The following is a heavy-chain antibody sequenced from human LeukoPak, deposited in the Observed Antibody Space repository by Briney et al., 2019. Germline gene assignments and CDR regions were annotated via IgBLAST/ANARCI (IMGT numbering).Heavy chain of an antibody. CDR1: GFTVSSNY. J-gene: IGHJ4*02. D-gene: IGHD3-22*01. CDR2: IYSGGST. CDR3: AKEINYYDSSGYYII. Sequence: GGSLRLSCAAFGFTVSSNYMSWVRQAPGKGLEWVSVIYSGGSTYYADSVTGRFTISRDNSKNTLYLQMNSLRAEDTAVYYCAKEINYYDSSGYYIIWGQGTLATVSS. V-gene: IGHV3-53*01.